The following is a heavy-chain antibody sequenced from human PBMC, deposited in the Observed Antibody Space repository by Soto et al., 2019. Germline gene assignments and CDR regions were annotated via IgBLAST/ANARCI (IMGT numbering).Heavy chain of an antibody. CDR1: GYSFTSYW. CDR2: IDPSDSYT. D-gene: IGHD3-22*01. J-gene: IGHJ6*02. V-gene: IGHV5-10-1*01. CDR3: ARDPYYYDSSGPNPDYYYYGMDV. Sequence: PGESLKISCKGSGYSFTSYWISWVRQMPGKGLEWMGRIDPSDSYTNYSPSFQGHVTISADKSISTAYLQWSSLKASDTAMYYCARDPYYYDSSGPNPDYYYYGMDVWGQGTTVTV.